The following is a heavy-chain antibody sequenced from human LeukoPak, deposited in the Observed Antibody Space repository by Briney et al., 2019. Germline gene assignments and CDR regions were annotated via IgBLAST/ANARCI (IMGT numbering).Heavy chain of an antibody. CDR3: AKVTYGSGTYGAFDS. CDR1: GFTFSSYA. D-gene: IGHD3-10*01. Sequence: GGSLRLSCAASGFTFSSYAMHWVRQAPGKGLEWVAVISYDGSNKYYADSVKGRFTISRDNSKNTLYLQMNSLRAEDTAIYYCAKVTYGSGTYGAFDSWGQGTLVTVSS. CDR2: ISYDGSNK. V-gene: IGHV3-30*04. J-gene: IGHJ4*02.